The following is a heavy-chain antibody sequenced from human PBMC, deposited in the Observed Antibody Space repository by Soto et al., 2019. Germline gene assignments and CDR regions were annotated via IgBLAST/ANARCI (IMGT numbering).Heavy chain of an antibody. Sequence: ASETLSLTCTVSGGSISSYYWSWIRQPPGKGLEWIGYIYYSGSTNYNPSLKSRVTISVDTSKNQFSLKLSSVTAADTAVYYCARARGIAAAAYYYYGMDVWGQGTTVTVSS. J-gene: IGHJ6*02. CDR1: GGSISSYY. D-gene: IGHD6-13*01. CDR2: IYYSGST. V-gene: IGHV4-59*01. CDR3: ARARGIAAAAYYYYGMDV.